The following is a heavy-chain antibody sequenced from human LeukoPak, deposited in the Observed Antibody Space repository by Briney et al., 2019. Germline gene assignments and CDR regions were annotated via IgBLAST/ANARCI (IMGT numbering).Heavy chain of an antibody. J-gene: IGHJ6*02. V-gene: IGHV3-11*04. D-gene: IGHD1-26*01. CDR3: ARSPSSYYYYYGMDV. Sequence: LSLTCAVYGGSFSGYYWSWIRQPPGKGLEWVSYISSSGTTIYYADSVRGRFTISRDDAKNSLYLQMNSLRAEDTAVYYCARSPSSYYYYYGMDVWGQGTTVTVSS. CDR1: GGSFSGYY. CDR2: ISSSGTTI.